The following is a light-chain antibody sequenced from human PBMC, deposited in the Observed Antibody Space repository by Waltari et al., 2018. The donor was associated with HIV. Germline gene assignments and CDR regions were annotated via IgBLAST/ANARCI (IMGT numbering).Light chain of an antibody. Sequence: DIVMIQFPDSLAVSLGERGTINCKSSQSVLYSSNNKNYLAWYKQKPGQPPKLLIYWASTRESGVPDRFSGSGSGTDFTLTINSLQAKDATVYYCQQYYNSPQTFGQGTKVEI. J-gene: IGKJ1*01. CDR1: QSVLYSSNNKNY. CDR3: QQYYNSPQT. V-gene: IGKV4-1*01. CDR2: WAS.